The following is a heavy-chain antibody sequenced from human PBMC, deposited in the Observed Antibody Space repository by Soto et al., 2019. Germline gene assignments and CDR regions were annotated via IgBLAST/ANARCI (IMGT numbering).Heavy chain of an antibody. V-gene: IGHV1-69*13. CDR3: ARESRYCSGGSCYFLPGIDY. Sequence: ASVKVSCKASGGTFSSYAISWVQQAPGQGLEWMGGIIPIFGTANYAQKFQGRVTITADESTSTAYMELSSLRSEDTAVYYCARESRYCSGGSCYFLPGIDYWGQGTLVTVSS. CDR1: GGTFSSYA. J-gene: IGHJ4*02. CDR2: IIPIFGTA. D-gene: IGHD2-15*01.